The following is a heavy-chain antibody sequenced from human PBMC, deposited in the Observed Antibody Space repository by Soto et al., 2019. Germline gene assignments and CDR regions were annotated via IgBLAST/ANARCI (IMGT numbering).Heavy chain of an antibody. V-gene: IGHV4-59*01. CDR3: ARDFYDSVGYTWFDS. CDR1: GDTSTSYY. J-gene: IGHJ5*01. D-gene: IGHD3-22*01. Sequence: SETLSLTCTVSGDTSTSYYWGWIRQAPGKGLEWIGHIHNSGTSTHNPSLNGRVTISIDMSKKQFSLKLTSLTSADTAVYYCARDFYDSVGYTWFDSWSQGSLVTVSS. CDR2: IHNSGTS.